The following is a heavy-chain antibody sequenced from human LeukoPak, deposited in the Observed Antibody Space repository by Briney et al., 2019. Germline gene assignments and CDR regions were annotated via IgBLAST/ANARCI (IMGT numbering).Heavy chain of an antibody. CDR2: ISGNNDNP. Sequence: ASVKVSCRTSGYTFSNFGISWVRQAPGQGLEWMGWISGNNDNPNYGQKFQGRFTVTTDSSTSTAYMELRNLRSDDTAVYYCARDGTSTDDYWGQGTLVTVSS. D-gene: IGHD2-2*01. V-gene: IGHV1-18*01. J-gene: IGHJ4*02. CDR3: ARDGTSTDDY. CDR1: GYTFSNFG.